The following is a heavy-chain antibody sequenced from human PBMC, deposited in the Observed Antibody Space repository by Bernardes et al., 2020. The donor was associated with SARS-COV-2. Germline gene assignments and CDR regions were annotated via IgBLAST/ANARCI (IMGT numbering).Heavy chain of an antibody. D-gene: IGHD1-26*01. J-gene: IGHJ4*02. Sequence: SETLSLTCAVSGGSFSGYYWRSIRQPPGKGLEWIGEINHSGSTNYNASLKSRVTISADTSKNQFSLNLTSVTAADTAVYYCAKALVGATIVTGLDYWGRGTLVTVSS. CDR2: INHSGST. CDR1: GGSFSGYY. CDR3: AKALVGATIVTGLDY. V-gene: IGHV4-34*01.